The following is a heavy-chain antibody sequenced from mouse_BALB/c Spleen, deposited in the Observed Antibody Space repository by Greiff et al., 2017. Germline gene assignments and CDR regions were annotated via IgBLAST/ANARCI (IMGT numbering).Heavy chain of an antibody. V-gene: IGHV5-4*02. Sequence: EVKLVESGGGLVKPGGSLKLSCAASGFTFSDYYMYWVRQTPEKRLEWVATISDGGSYTYYPDSVKGRFTISRDNAKNNLYLQMSSLKSEDTAMYYCARERDYGSSYWYFDVWGAGTTVTVSS. J-gene: IGHJ1*01. CDR3: ARERDYGSSYWYFDV. CDR2: ISDGGSYT. D-gene: IGHD1-1*01. CDR1: GFTFSDYY.